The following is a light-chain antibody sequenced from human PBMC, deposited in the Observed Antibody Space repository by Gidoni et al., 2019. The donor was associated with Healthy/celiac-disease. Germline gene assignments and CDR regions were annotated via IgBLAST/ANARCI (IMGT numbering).Light chain of an antibody. Sequence: DIQMTQSPSSLSASVGDRVTITCQASQDISNYLNWYQQKPGKAPKLLIYDASNLETGVPSRVSGSGSGTDFTFTISSLQPEDIATYYCQQYDNLLAITFGQGTRLEIK. CDR1: QDISNY. CDR2: DAS. V-gene: IGKV1-33*01. CDR3: QQYDNLLAIT. J-gene: IGKJ5*01.